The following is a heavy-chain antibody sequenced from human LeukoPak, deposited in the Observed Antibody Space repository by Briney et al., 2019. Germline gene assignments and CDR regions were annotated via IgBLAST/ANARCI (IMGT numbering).Heavy chain of an antibody. J-gene: IGHJ4*02. CDR2: INPSGGST. CDR1: GYTFTSYY. D-gene: IGHD3-10*01. Sequence: GASVKVSCKASGYTFTSYYIHWVRQAPGQGLEWMGTINPSGGSTRYAQKYRGRVTISVDTSKNQFSLKLSSVTAADTAVYYCARGWGSGGFVIDYWGQGTLVTVSS. CDR3: ARGWGSGGFVIDY. V-gene: IGHV1-46*01.